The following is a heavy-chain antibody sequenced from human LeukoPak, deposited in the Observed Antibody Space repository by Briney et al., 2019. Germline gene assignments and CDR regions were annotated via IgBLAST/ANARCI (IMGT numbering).Heavy chain of an antibody. D-gene: IGHD3-22*01. V-gene: IGHV1-2*04. CDR2: INPNSGGT. CDR1: GYTFTGYY. CDR3: ARDREAQYYYDSSGYYRCFDY. Sequence: ASVKVSCKASGYTFTGYYMHWVRQAPGQGLEWMGWINPNSGGTNYAQKFQGWVTMTRDTSTSTAYMELRSLRSDDTAVYYCARDREAQYYYDSSGYYRCFDYWGQGTLVTVSS. J-gene: IGHJ4*02.